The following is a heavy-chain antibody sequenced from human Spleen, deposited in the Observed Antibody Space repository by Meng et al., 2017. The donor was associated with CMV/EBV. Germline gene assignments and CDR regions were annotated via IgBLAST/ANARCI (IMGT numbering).Heavy chain of an antibody. CDR2: SNAGNGNT. CDR1: GYTFTYRY. V-gene: IGHV1-3*02. J-gene: IGHJ6*02. Sequence: ASVKVSCKASGYTFTYRYLHWVRQAPGQALEWMGWSNAGNGNTKYSQEFQGRVTITRDTSASTAYMELSSLRSEDMAVYYCARGRPYGMDVWGQGTTVTVSS. CDR3: ARGRPYGMDV.